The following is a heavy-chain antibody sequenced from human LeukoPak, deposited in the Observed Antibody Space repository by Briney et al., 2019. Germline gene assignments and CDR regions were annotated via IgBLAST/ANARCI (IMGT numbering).Heavy chain of an antibody. Sequence: SETLSLTCTVSGGSISCGDYYWSWIRQPPGKGLKWIGYIFYSGNTYYNPSLKSRVPISVDTSKNRFSLKLSSVTAADTAVYYRARDRDIVVVPAAIRDYYGMDVWGQGTAVTVSS. CDR2: IFYSGNT. J-gene: IGHJ6*02. V-gene: IGHV4-30-4*01. D-gene: IGHD2-2*01. CDR3: ARDRDIVVVPAAIRDYYGMDV. CDR1: GGSISCGDYY.